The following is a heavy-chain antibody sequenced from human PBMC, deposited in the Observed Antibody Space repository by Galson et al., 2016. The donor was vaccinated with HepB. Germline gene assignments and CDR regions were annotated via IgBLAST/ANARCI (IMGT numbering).Heavy chain of an antibody. CDR2: MNPNSGNT. V-gene: IGHV1-8*01. CDR1: GYTFTSYD. D-gene: IGHD3-3*01. Sequence: SVKVSCKASGYTFTSYDINWVRQATGQGLEWMGWMNPNSGNTGYAQKFQGRVTMTRDTSISTAYMELSSLTSEDTAVYYCARSKRFLERSSYRGWFDPWGQGTPVTVSS. J-gene: IGHJ5*02. CDR3: ARSKRFLERSSYRGWFDP.